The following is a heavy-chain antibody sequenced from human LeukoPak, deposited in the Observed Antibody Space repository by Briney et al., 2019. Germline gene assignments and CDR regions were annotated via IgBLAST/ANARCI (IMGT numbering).Heavy chain of an antibody. CDR1: GGSISSNSHY. D-gene: IGHD3-3*01. J-gene: IGHJ6*02. CDR3: ARGFFGVVIISHYYYYYGMDV. Sequence: SETLSLTCTVSGGSISSNSHYWGWIRQPPGKGLEWIGSIYSSGTTYYNPSLRSRLTISADTSKNQFSLKLSSVTAADTAVYYCARGFFGVVIISHYYYYYGMDVWGQGTTVTVSS. CDR2: IYSSGTT. V-gene: IGHV4-39*01.